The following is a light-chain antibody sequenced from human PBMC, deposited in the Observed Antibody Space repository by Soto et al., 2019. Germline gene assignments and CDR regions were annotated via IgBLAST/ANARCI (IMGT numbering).Light chain of an antibody. CDR3: FSYTSLSTAV. Sequence: QSALTQPASVSGSPGQSITISCTGTSSDVGGYNHVSWYQHSPGKAPKLILFAVSDRPSGVSHRFSGSKSGNTASLTISGLHAEYEADYYCFSYTSLSTAVFGGGTKLTVL. CDR2: AVS. CDR1: SSDVGGYNH. J-gene: IGLJ2*01. V-gene: IGLV2-14*01.